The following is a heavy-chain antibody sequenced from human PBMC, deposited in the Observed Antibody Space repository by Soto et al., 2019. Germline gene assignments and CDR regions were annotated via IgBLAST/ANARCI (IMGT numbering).Heavy chain of an antibody. J-gene: IGHJ4*02. CDR1: GFSLTTSGVG. D-gene: IGHD3-3*01. V-gene: IGHV2-5*02. CDR3: AHRVLRTVFGLVTTTAIYFDF. Sequence: QITLNESGPTPVKPRQTLTLTCTFSGFSLTTSGVGVGWIRQSPGKAPEWLALIYWDDDKRYSPSLKSRLTITKDTSKNQVVLTMVDLDPADTATYYCAHRVLRTVFGLVTTTAIYFDFWGQGTPVAVPS. CDR2: IYWDDDK.